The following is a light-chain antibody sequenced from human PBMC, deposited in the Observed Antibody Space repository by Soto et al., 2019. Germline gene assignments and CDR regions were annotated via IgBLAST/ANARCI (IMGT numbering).Light chain of an antibody. CDR3: QQSYSTPIT. CDR1: QSISSY. CDR2: AAS. Sequence: DIQMTQPPSSLSASVGDRVTITCRASQSISSYLNWYQQKPGKAPKLLIYAASSLQSGVPSRFSGSGSGTDFTLTISSLQPEDFATYYCQQSYSTPITFGQGPRLEMK. J-gene: IGKJ5*01. V-gene: IGKV1-39*01.